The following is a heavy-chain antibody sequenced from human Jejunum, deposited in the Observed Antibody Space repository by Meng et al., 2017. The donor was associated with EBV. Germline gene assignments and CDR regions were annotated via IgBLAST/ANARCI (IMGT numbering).Heavy chain of an antibody. CDR1: GTPISSSGYW. J-gene: IGHJ4*02. CDR2: IHYGESA. V-gene: IGHV4-39*07. CDR3: ARDHCSGSSGDTCYHQD. Sequence: QLQLLESGPGRVKPSETLSLTCTVSGTPISSSGYWWGWIRQPPGMGLQSIGNIHYGESAYYDPSLKNRVTISLDTSKNQFSLKLTSVTAADTAIYYCARDHCSGSSGDTCYHQDWGQGTLVTVSS. D-gene: IGHD2-15*01.